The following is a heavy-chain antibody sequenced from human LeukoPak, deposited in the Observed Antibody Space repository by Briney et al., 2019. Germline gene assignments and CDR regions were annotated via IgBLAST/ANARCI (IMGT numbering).Heavy chain of an antibody. Sequence: SETLSLTCTVSGYSISSGYFWGWIRQPPGKGLEWIGSFYHSGITYYNPSLKSRVTISVEMSKNQFSLKLSSVTAADTAVYYCARGETVNSGYERYYYYYYYMDVWGKGTTVTVSS. J-gene: IGHJ6*03. V-gene: IGHV4-38-2*02. CDR3: ARGETVNSGYERYYYYYYYMDV. CDR1: GYSISSGYF. D-gene: IGHD5-12*01. CDR2: FYHSGIT.